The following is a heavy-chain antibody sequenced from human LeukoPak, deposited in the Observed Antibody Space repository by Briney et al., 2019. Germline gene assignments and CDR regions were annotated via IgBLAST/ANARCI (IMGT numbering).Heavy chain of an antibody. CDR2: ISGSGGST. J-gene: IGHJ6*02. D-gene: IGHD5-12*01. V-gene: IGHV3-23*01. Sequence: GGSLRLSCAASGFTLSSYAMSWVRQAPGKGLEWVSAISGSGGSTYYADSVKGRFTISRDNSKNTLYLQMNSLRAEDTAVYYCAKGYSGYDYYYYYGMDVWGQGTTVTVSS. CDR3: AKGYSGYDYYYYYGMDV. CDR1: GFTLSSYA.